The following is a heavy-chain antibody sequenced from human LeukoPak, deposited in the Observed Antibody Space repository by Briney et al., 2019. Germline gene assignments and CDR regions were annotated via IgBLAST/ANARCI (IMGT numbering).Heavy chain of an antibody. D-gene: IGHD3-22*01. CDR2: FDPEDGET. V-gene: IGHV1-24*01. CDR1: GYTLTELS. J-gene: IGHJ3*02. CDR3: ATDLPTTMMGKDAFGI. Sequence: WASVKVSCKVSGYTLTELSMHWVRQAPGKGLEWMGGFDPEDGETIYAQKFQGRVTMTEDTSTDTAYMELSSLRSEDTAVYYCATDLPTTMMGKDAFGIWGQGTMVTVSS.